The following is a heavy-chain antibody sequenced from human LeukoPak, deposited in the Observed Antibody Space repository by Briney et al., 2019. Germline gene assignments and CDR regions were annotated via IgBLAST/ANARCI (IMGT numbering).Heavy chain of an antibody. CDR1: GGSFSGYY. CDR3: ARGEISVGGFDY. D-gene: IGHD3-16*01. Sequence: PSETLSLTCAVYGGSFSGYYWSWICHPPGKGLEWIGEINHSGSTNYNPSLKSRVTISVDTSKNQFSLKLSSVTAADTAVYYCARGEISVGGFDYWGQGTLVTVSS. CDR2: INHSGST. J-gene: IGHJ4*02. V-gene: IGHV4-34*01.